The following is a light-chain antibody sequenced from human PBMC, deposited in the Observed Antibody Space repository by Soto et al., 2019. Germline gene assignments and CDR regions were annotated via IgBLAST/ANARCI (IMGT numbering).Light chain of an antibody. J-gene: IGKJ1*01. CDR2: KAS. V-gene: IGKV1-5*03. CDR1: QSVDTW. CDR3: QQYHSYWT. Sequence: DIQMTQSPSTLSASVGDRVTITCRASQSVDTWLAWYQQKPGKAPKLLIYKASTLESGVPSRFSGSGSGTDFILTISSLHPDDFATYYCQQYHSYWTFGQGTKVEIK.